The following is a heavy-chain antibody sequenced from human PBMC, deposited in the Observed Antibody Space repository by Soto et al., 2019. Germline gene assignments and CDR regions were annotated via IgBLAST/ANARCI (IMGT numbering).Heavy chain of an antibody. V-gene: IGHV3-23*01. CDR1: GFTFRSYA. Sequence: GSLRLSCAASGFTFRSYAMSWVRQAPGKGLEWVSAIGGSSGSTDYADSVKGRFTISRDNSKNTLFLQMNSLRAEDTAVYYCAKDRSSTSCYDFDSWGQGPLVTVSS. D-gene: IGHD2-2*01. J-gene: IGHJ4*02. CDR3: AKDRSSTSCYDFDS. CDR2: IGGSSGST.